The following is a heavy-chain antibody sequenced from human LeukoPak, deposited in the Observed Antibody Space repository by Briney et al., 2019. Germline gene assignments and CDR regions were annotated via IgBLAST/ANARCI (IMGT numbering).Heavy chain of an antibody. D-gene: IGHD4-17*01. CDR1: GYSLSDSW. CDR2: IYPGDSDT. Sequence: GESLKISCKGSGYSLSDSWIGWVRQMPGKGLEWMGIIYPGDSDTRYSPSFQGQVTTSADKSISTAYLQWSSLKATDTAMYYCARQYGRPFDYWGQGTLVTVSS. CDR3: ARQYGRPFDY. J-gene: IGHJ4*02. V-gene: IGHV5-51*01.